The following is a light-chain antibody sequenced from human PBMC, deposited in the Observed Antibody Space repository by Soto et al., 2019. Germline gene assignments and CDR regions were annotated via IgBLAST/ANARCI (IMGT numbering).Light chain of an antibody. V-gene: IGLV2-14*01. CDR2: EVS. Sequence: QSALTQPASVSGAPGQSITISCTGTSSDVGGYNYVSWYQQQPGKAPKLMVYEVSNRTSGFSNLFSGTKSGNTASLTSAGLQAEDEADYCCGSYTSSSTCVFGGGTKLTVL. J-gene: IGLJ3*02. CDR1: SSDVGGYNY. CDR3: GSYTSSSTCV.